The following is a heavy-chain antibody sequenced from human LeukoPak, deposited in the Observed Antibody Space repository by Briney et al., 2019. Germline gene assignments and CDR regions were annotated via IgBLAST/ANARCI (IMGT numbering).Heavy chain of an antibody. V-gene: IGHV4-59*08. CDR2: IYYSGST. Sequence: TASETLSLTCTVSGGSISSYYWSWIRQPPGKGLEWIGYIYYSGSTNYNPSLKSRATISVDTSKNQFSLKLSSVTAADTAVYYCARHRQQLVPFFDYWGQGTLVTVSS. CDR1: GGSISSYY. CDR3: ARHRQQLVPFFDY. D-gene: IGHD6-6*01. J-gene: IGHJ4*02.